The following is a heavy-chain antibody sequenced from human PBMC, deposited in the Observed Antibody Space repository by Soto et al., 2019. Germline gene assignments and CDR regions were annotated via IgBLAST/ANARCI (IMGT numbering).Heavy chain of an antibody. Sequence: TLSLTCAVYGGSLSDYNWSWIRQSPGKGQEWIGRINHSGSTNYNPSLTSRVTLSVDTSKNQFSLKLSSVTAADTAVYYCARHDGYEVFDYWGQGTLVTVSS. D-gene: IGHD5-18*01. J-gene: IGHJ4*02. CDR1: GGSLSDYN. CDR3: ARHDGYEVFDY. CDR2: INHSGST. V-gene: IGHV4-34*01.